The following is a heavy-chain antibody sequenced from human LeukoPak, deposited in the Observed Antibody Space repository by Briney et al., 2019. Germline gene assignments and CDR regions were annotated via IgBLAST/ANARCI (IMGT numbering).Heavy chain of an antibody. CDR2: INHSGST. CDR1: GGSFSGYY. CDR3: ARGSTYYDFWSGYYDPTLDY. D-gene: IGHD3-3*01. V-gene: IGHV4-34*01. Sequence: SETLSLTCAVYGGSFSGYYWSWIRQPPGKGLEWIGEINHSGSTNYNPSLKSRVTISVDTSKNQFSLKLSSVTAADTAVYYCARGSTYYDFWSGYYDPTLDYWGQGTLVTVSS. J-gene: IGHJ4*02.